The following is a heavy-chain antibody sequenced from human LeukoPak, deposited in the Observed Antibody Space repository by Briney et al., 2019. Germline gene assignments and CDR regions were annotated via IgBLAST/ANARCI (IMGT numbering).Heavy chain of an antibody. CDR2: ISAYNGNT. CDR1: GGTFSSYA. D-gene: IGHD1-26*01. CDR3: ARDLVGATPGIPEY. J-gene: IGHJ4*02. V-gene: IGHV1-18*01. Sequence: ASVKVSCKASGGTFSSYAISWVRQAPGQGLEWMGWISAYNGNTNYAQKLQGRVTMTTDTSTSTAYMELRSLRSDDTAVYYCARDLVGATPGIPEYWGQGTLVAVSS.